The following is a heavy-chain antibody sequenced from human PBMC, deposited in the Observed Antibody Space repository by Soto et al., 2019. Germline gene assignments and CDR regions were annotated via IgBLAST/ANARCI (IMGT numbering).Heavy chain of an antibody. Sequence: GASVNVSCKASGYTFTGYYMHWVRQAPGQGLEWMGWINPNSGGTNYAQKFQGRVTMTRDTSISTAYMELSRLRSDDTAAYYCATSQGSFSSSWYLVHLDYWGQGTLVTVSS. D-gene: IGHD6-13*01. J-gene: IGHJ4*02. V-gene: IGHV1-2*02. CDR2: INPNSGGT. CDR1: GYTFTGYY. CDR3: ATSQGSFSSSWYLVHLDY.